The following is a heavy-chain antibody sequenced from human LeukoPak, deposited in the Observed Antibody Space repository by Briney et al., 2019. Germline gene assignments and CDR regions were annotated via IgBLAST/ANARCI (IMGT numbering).Heavy chain of an antibody. V-gene: IGHV4-59*01. D-gene: IGHD3-22*01. Sequence: PSETLSLSCTVSGGSISSYYWSWIRQPPGKGLEWIGYIYYSGSTNYNPSLKSRVTISVDTSKNQFSLKLSSVTAADTAVYYCARDRGSIDSSGYHFDYWGQGTLVTVSS. CDR3: ARDRGSIDSSGYHFDY. CDR1: GGSISSYY. J-gene: IGHJ4*02. CDR2: IYYSGST.